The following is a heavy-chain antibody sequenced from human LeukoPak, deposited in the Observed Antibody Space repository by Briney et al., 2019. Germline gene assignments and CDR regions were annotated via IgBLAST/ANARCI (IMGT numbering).Heavy chain of an antibody. J-gene: IGHJ4*02. V-gene: IGHV4-34*01. D-gene: IGHD3-10*01. CDR1: SGSFSDFH. CDR2: INHDGSA. Sequence: SETLSLTCAVYSGSFSDFHWGWIRQPPGKGLEWIGEINHDGSANYIPSLKSRVTMSIDLSKKQFSLKVNSVTAADTAVYYCARRFGSGSYDYWGQGTLVTVSS. CDR3: ARRFGSGSYDY.